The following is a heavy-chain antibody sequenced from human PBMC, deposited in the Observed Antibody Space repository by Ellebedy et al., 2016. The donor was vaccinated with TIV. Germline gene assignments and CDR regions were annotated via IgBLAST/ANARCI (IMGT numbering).Heavy chain of an antibody. CDR1: GGSISSSNW. D-gene: IGHD3-3*01. CDR2: IYHSGST. CDR3: ARHRARIFGVVTVPNDAFDI. Sequence: MPGGSLRLSCAVSGGSISSSNWWSWVRQPPGKGLEWIGEIYHSGSTNYNPSLKSRVTISVDKSKNQFSLKLSSVTAADTAVYYCARHRARIFGVVTVPNDAFDIWGQGTMVTVSS. V-gene: IGHV4-4*02. J-gene: IGHJ3*02.